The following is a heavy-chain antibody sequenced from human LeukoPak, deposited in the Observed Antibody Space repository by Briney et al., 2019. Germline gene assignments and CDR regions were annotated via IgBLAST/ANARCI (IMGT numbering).Heavy chain of an antibody. CDR3: ARDGVLGYCSGGSCYTGFDY. D-gene: IGHD2-15*01. V-gene: IGHV4-4*02. CDR1: GGSISSYY. J-gene: IGHJ4*02. CDR2: IYHSGST. Sequence: SETLSLTCTVSGGSISSYYWSWVRQPPGKGLEWIGEIYHSGSTNYNPSLKSRVTISVDKSKNQFSLKLSSVTAADTAVYYCARDGVLGYCSGGSCYTGFDYWGQGTLVTVSS.